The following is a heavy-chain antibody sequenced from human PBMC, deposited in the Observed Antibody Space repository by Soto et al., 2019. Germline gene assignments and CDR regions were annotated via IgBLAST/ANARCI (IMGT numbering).Heavy chain of an antibody. CDR3: AREPSSGYYGSGSSNFDY. J-gene: IGHJ4*02. V-gene: IGHV1-46*01. CDR1: GYTFTSYY. Sequence: ASVKVSCKASGYTFTSYYMHWVRQAPGQGLEWMGIINPSGGSTSYAQKFQGRVTMTRDTSTSTVYMELSSLRSEDTAVYYCAREPSSGYYGSGSSNFDYWGQGTLVTVSS. D-gene: IGHD3-10*01. CDR2: INPSGGST.